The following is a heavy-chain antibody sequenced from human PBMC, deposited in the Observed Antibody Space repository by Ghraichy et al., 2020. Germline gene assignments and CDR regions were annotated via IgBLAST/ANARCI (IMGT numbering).Heavy chain of an antibody. CDR3: ASLEHTDSLNYCFQETHGPHPALHGSEHSFPTRRSSDL. J-gene: IGHJ2*01. V-gene: IGHV3-64*01. Sequence: ISSNGGSTYYANSVKGRFTISRDNSKNTLYLQMGSLRAEDMAVYYCASLEHTDSLNYCFQETHGPHPALHGSEHSFPTRRSSDLWG. D-gene: IGHD4-11*01. CDR2: ISSNGGST.